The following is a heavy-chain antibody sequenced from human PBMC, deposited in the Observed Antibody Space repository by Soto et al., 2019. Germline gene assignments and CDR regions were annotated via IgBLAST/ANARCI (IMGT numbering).Heavy chain of an antibody. CDR2: ISSSSSYI. CDR3: ARVIAGYSSGLLWFDP. D-gene: IGHD6-19*01. V-gene: IGHV3-21*01. J-gene: IGHJ5*02. Sequence: PVGSLRLSCAASGFTFSSYSMNWVRQAPGKGLEWVSSISSSSSYIYYADSVKGRFTISRDNAKNSLYLQMNSLRAEDTAVYYCARVIAGYSSGLLWFDPWGQGTLVTVSS. CDR1: GFTFSSYS.